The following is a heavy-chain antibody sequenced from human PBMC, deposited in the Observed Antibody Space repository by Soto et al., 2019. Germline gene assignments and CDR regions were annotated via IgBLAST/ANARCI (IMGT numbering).Heavy chain of an antibody. D-gene: IGHD2-8*01. CDR1: GYTFTSYD. CDR2: MNPNSGNT. J-gene: IGHJ1*01. Sequence: QVQLVQSGAEVKKPGASVKVSCKASGYTFTSYDINWVRQATGQGLEWMGWMNPNSGNTGYAQKFQGRVTMTRNTSISTAYMELSSVRAEDTGVYDGATCTNDDGDRHLGQGSLVTVSS. V-gene: IGHV1-8*01. CDR3: ATCTNDDGDRH.